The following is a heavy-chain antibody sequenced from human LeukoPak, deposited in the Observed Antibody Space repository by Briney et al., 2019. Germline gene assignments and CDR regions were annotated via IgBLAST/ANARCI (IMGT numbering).Heavy chain of an antibody. CDR3: ARYASRYYHTPFNYWFFDV. CDR1: GFAFNTYS. V-gene: IGHV3-48*01. Sequence: PGGSLRLSCAASGFAFNTYSMNWVRQAPGKGLEWVSYISSTRSVIYYADSVKGRLTISRDNARNSLYLQLNSLRAEDTAVYYCARYASRYYHTPFNYWFFDVWGRGTLVTVSS. CDR2: ISSTRSVI. J-gene: IGHJ2*01. D-gene: IGHD3-22*01.